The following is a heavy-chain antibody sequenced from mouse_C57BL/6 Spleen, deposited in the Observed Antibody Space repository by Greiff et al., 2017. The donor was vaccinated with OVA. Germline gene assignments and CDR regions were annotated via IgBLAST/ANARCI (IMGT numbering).Heavy chain of an antibody. J-gene: IGHJ3*01. CDR1: GYAFRSSW. Sequence: QVQLQQSGPELVKPGASVKISCKASGYAFRSSWMNWVKQRPGKGLEWIVRIYPGDGDTNYNGKFKGKATLTADKSSSTAYMQLSSLTSEDSAVYFCAPTGTGFAYWGQGTLVTVSA. CDR3: APTGTGFAY. D-gene: IGHD4-1*02. CDR2: IYPGDGDT. V-gene: IGHV1-82*01.